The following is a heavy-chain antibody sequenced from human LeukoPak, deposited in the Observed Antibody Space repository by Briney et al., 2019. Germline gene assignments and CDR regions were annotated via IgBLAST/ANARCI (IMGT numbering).Heavy chain of an antibody. CDR1: EFTFSSYS. CDR2: ISSSSSYI. CDR3: ARAVAVAGTSSWFDP. V-gene: IGHV3-21*01. Sequence: GGSLRLSCAASEFTFSSYSMSWVRQAPGKGLEWVSSISSSSSYIYYADPVKGRFTISRDNAKNSLYLQMNSLRAEDTAVYYCARAVAVAGTSSWFDPWGQGTLVTVSS. J-gene: IGHJ5*02. D-gene: IGHD6-19*01.